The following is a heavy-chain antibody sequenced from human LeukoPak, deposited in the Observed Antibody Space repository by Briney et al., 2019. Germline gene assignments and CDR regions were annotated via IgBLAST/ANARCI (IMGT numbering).Heavy chain of an antibody. D-gene: IGHD6-6*01. CDR1: GGTFSSYA. Sequence: ASVKVSCKASGGTFSSYAISWVRQAPGQRLEWMGWINAGNGNTKYSQKFQGRVTITRGTSASTAYMELSSLRSEDTAVYYCARPSDAARNSWYFDLWGRGTLVTVSS. CDR3: ARPSDAARNSWYFDL. J-gene: IGHJ2*01. CDR2: INAGNGNT. V-gene: IGHV1-3*01.